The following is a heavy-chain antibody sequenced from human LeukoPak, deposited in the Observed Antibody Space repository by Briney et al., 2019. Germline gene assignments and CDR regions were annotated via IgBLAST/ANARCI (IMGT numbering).Heavy chain of an antibody. CDR1: GFTFSSYA. V-gene: IGHV3-23*01. Sequence: QSGGSLRLSCAASGFTFSSYAMSWVRQAPGKGLEWVSTISGSGGSTYYADSVKGRFTISRDNSKNTLYLQMNSLRAEDTAVYYCAKDISPSGRPHWYFELWGRGTLVTVSS. CDR3: AKDISPSGRPHWYFEL. CDR2: ISGSGGST. J-gene: IGHJ2*01. D-gene: IGHD1-26*01.